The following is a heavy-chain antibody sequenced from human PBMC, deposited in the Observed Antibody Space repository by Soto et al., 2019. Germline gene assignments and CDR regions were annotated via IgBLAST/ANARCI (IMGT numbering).Heavy chain of an antibody. J-gene: IGHJ6*02. CDR3: ARGPYYYYYGLDV. CDR1: GGSFSGYY. Sequence: PSETLSLTCAVYGGSFSGYYWSWIRQPPGKGLEWIGYIYYSGNTNYNPSLKSRVIISIDTSKNHFFLKLSSVTAADTAVYYCARGPYYYYYGLDVWGQGTTVTVSS. CDR2: IYYSGNT. V-gene: IGHV4-59*01.